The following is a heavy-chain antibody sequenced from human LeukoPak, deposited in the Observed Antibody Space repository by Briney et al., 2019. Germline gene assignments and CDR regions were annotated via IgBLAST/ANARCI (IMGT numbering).Heavy chain of an antibody. D-gene: IGHD4-11*01. CDR3: ARETTSTAFDI. CDR1: GGSFSGYY. Sequence: LSLTCAVYGGSFSGYYWSWIRQPPGKGLEWVAVISYDGSNKYYADSVKGRFTISRDNSKNTLYLQMNSLRAEDTAVYYCARETTSTAFDIWGQGTMVTVSS. V-gene: IGHV3-30*03. J-gene: IGHJ3*02. CDR2: ISYDGSNK.